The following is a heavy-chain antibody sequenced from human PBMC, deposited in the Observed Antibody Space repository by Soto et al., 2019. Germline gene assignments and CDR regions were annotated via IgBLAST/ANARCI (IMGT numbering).Heavy chain of an antibody. CDR2: FHPSGRT. V-gene: IGHV4-39*02. CDR3: ARKYCSNGKCYPDY. J-gene: IGHJ4*02. CDR1: GGFITTNTFY. D-gene: IGHD2-8*01. Sequence: SETLSLTCTVSGGFITTNTFYWGWIRQPPGKGLEWIGSFHPSGRTYYNPSLKSRVTISADTPKNLFSLELSSVTAADTAVYYCARKYCSNGKCYPDYWGKGTPVTVSS.